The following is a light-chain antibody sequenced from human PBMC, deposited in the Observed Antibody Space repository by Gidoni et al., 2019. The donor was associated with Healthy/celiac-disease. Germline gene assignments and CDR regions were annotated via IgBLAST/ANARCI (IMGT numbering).Light chain of an antibody. Sequence: DIQLTQSPSFLSASVGDRGTITCRASQGISSYLAWYQQKPGKAPKLLIYAASTLQSGVPSRFSGSGSGTEFTLTISSLQPEDFATYYCQQLNSYPHFGQGTKLEIK. J-gene: IGKJ2*01. V-gene: IGKV1-9*01. CDR1: QGISSY. CDR2: AAS. CDR3: QQLNSYPH.